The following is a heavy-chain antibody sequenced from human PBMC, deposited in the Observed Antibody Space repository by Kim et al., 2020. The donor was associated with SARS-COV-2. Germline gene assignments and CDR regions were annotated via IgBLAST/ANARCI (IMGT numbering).Heavy chain of an antibody. D-gene: IGHD3-10*01. J-gene: IGHJ4*02. CDR2: INANGGST. CDR3: ARGRTMVRGVAMGY. V-gene: IGHV1-46*01. CDR1: GYTFISFY. Sequence: ASVKVSCKASGYTFISFYIHWVRQAPGQGLEWMGVINANGGSTSYTQKFQGRVTMTTDTSTSTVYMELRSLRSEDTAVYYCARGRTMVRGVAMGYWGQGSQVTVSS.